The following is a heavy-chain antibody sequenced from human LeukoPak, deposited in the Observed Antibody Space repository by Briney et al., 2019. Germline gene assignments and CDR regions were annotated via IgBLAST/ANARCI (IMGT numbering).Heavy chain of an antibody. CDR1: GFTVSSDA. J-gene: IGHJ4*02. CDR2: ISGSGGST. CDR3: AKGYCSSTSCGYFDY. V-gene: IGHV3-23*01. D-gene: IGHD2-2*01. Sequence: GGSLRLSCAASGFTVSSDAMSWVGQGPGKGLEWVSAISGSGGSTYYADSVKGRFTISRDNSRSTLYLQMNSLRAEDTAVYYCAKGYCSSTSCGYFDYWGQGTLVTVSS.